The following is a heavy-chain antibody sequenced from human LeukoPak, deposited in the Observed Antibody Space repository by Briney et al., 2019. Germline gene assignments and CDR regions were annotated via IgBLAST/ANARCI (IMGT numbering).Heavy chain of an antibody. D-gene: IGHD2-21*02. Sequence: GGPLRLLCAASEFPFGSYWMPWLRQAPGRALEWVANIKRGGSKNHFVDSVKGRFTISRDNAKNFLYLQMNSLRAEDTAVYFCARDSSPYCGDDCYFDAFDLWGQGTMVTVSS. CDR1: EFPFGSYW. J-gene: IGHJ3*01. V-gene: IGHV3-7*03. CDR2: IKRGGSKN. CDR3: ARDSSPYCGDDCYFDAFDL.